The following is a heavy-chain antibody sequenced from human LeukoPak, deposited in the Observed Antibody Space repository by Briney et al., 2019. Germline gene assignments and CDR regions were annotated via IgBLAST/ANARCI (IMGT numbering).Heavy chain of an antibody. J-gene: IGHJ3*02. V-gene: IGHV3-23*01. CDR1: KIAVSRNF. CDR2: ISGSGGST. D-gene: IGHD2-15*01. Sequence: GGSLRLSCAASKIAVSRNFMSWVRRAPGKGLEWVSAISGSGGSTYYADSVKGRFTISRDNSKNTLYLQMNSLRAEDAAVYYCAKDFLAAEGIGAFDIWGQGTMVTVSS. CDR3: AKDFLAAEGIGAFDI.